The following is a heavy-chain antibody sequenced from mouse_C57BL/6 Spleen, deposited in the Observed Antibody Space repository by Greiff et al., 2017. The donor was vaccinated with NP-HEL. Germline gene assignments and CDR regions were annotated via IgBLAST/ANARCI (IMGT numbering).Heavy chain of an antibody. CDR3: ALYDYDDYYAMDY. CDR2: IDPNSGGT. V-gene: IGHV1-72*01. J-gene: IGHJ4*01. Sequence: KQSCKASGYTFTSYWMHWVKQRPGRGLEWIGRIDPNSGGTKYNEKFKSKATLTVDKPSSTAYMQLSSLTSEDSAVYYCALYDYDDYYAMDYWGQGTSVTVSS. CDR1: GYTFTSYW. D-gene: IGHD2-4*01.